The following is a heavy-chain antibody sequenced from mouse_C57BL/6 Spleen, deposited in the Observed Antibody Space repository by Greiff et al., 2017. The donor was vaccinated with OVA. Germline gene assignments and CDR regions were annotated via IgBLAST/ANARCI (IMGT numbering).Heavy chain of an antibody. D-gene: IGHD1-1*01. J-gene: IGHJ3*01. CDR3: ARHNYYDGALFAY. CDR2: LYPGSGSI. V-gene: IGHV1-62-2*01. CDR1: GYTFTEYT. Sequence: VQLQQSGAELVKPGASVKLSCKASGYTFTEYTIHWVKQRSGQGLEWIGWLYPGSGSIKYNEKFKDKATLTADKSSSTAYMELSRLTSEDSAVYFCARHNYYDGALFAYWGQGTLVTVSA.